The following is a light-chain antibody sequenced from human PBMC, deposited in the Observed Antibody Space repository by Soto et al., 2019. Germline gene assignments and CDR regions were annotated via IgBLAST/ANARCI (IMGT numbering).Light chain of an antibody. CDR2: GAS. CDR3: HQYNNWPPWT. CDR1: ESVTSN. Sequence: ETVMTQSPVTLSVSPGERATLSCRASESVTSNLAWYQQKPGQAPRLLIYGASTRATGVPARFSGSGSETEFTLTISSLQSEDFAVYYCHQYNNWPPWTFGQGTKVEIK. V-gene: IGKV3-15*01. J-gene: IGKJ1*01.